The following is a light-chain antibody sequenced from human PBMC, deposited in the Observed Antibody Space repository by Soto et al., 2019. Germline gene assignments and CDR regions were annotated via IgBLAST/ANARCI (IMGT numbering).Light chain of an antibody. CDR2: KSD. Sequence: QSVLTQPPSASGTPGQRVSITCSGSDSNIGSNSVHWYQQVPGMAPKLLVYKSDQRPSGVPDRFSGSKSVTSASLAISGLRAEDEAEYYCATWHDGLSGVLFGGGTKLTVL. CDR1: DSNIGSNS. V-gene: IGLV1-47*01. J-gene: IGLJ2*01. CDR3: ATWHDGLSGVL.